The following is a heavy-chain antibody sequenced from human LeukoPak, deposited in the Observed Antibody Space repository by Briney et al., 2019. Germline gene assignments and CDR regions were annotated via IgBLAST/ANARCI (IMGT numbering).Heavy chain of an antibody. V-gene: IGHV4-34*01. J-gene: IGHJ3*02. CDR2: INHSGST. D-gene: IGHD2-15*01. CDR1: GGPLSGYY. Sequence: TSETLSLTCAVYGGPLSGYYWSWIRQPPGEGLEWIGEINHSGSTNYNPSLKSRVTISVDTSKNQISLKLTSVTAADTAVYYCARWCAFEIWGQGTMVTVSS. CDR3: ARWCAFEI.